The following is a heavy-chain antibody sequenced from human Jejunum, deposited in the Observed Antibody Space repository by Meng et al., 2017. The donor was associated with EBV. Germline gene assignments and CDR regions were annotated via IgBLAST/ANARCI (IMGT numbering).Heavy chain of an antibody. CDR1: GYTSTDYY. Sequence: EGQLVQAGAEVKKPGATVKISCKVSGYTSTDYYMHWVQQAPGKGLEWMGLVDPEDGETIYGEKFQGRVTLTADTSTETAYMELTSLRSDDTAVYYCAMSWFGRINRFDPWGQGTLVTVSS. CDR2: VDPEDGET. D-gene: IGHD3-16*01. J-gene: IGHJ5*02. V-gene: IGHV1-69-2*01. CDR3: AMSWFGRINRFDP.